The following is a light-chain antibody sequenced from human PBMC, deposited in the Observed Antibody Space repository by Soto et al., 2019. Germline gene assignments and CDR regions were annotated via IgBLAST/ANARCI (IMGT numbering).Light chain of an antibody. CDR2: SAS. V-gene: IGKV3-20*01. CDR3: QKYGGSPWK. CDR1: QSLSTRY. J-gene: IGKJ1*01. Sequence: EIVLTPSPGTLSFSPVERATLSCRASQSLSTRYLAWYQQKPGQAPRLLIYSASRRATGIPDRFTGSGSGTDFTLTISRVEPEDFAVYYCQKYGGSPWKCGQGNKGDIK.